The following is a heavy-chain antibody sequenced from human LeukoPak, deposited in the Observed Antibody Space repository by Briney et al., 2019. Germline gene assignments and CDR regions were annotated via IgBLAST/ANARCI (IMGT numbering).Heavy chain of an antibody. CDR2: INQDGSER. J-gene: IGHJ4*02. CDR1: GFTFRSYW. Sequence: GGSLRLSCAASGFTFRSYWMSWVRQAPGKGLEWVANINQDGSERYYVDSVKGRFTISRDNAKKSVYVQMNGLRAEDTAVYYCARDGGPFDSWGQGTLVTVSA. V-gene: IGHV3-7*03. CDR3: ARDGGPFDS. D-gene: IGHD2-15*01.